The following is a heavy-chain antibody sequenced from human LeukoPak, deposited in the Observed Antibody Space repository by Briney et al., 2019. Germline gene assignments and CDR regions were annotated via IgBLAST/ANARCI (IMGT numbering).Heavy chain of an antibody. CDR2: INSDGSST. J-gene: IGHJ6*02. V-gene: IGHV3-74*01. CDR3: AKNGGPHGMDV. CDR1: GFTFSSYW. D-gene: IGHD3-16*01. Sequence: GGSLRLSCAASGFTFSSYWMHWVRQAPGRGLVWVSRINSDGSSTSYADSVKGRFTISRDNAKNSLHLQMNSLRVEDTAVYYCAKNGGPHGMDVWGQGTTVTVSS.